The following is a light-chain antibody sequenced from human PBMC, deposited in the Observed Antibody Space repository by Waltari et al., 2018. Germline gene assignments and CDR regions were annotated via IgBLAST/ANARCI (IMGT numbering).Light chain of an antibody. J-gene: IGKJ1*01. CDR2: GAS. CDR3: QQYGSSPKT. V-gene: IGKV3-20*01. Sequence: EIVLTQSPGTLSLSPGERATLSCRASQSVSSSYLAWYQQKPGQAPRLLIYGASSRAIGIPDRFSGSASGTDFTLTISRLDPEDFAVYYCQQYGSSPKTFGQGTKVEIK. CDR1: QSVSSSY.